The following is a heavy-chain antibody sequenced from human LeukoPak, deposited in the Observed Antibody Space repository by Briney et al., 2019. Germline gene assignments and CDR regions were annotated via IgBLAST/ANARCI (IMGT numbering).Heavy chain of an antibody. J-gene: IGHJ3*02. CDR3: ARAPNYHDSSDYYQEGDAFDI. D-gene: IGHD3-22*01. Sequence: SETLSLTCTVSGGSISSSSYYWGWIRQPPGKGLEWIGSIYYSGSTYYNPSLKSRVTISVDTAKNQVFLKLICVTAAVTAVDYCARAPNYHDSSDYYQEGDAFDIWGQGTMVTVSS. V-gene: IGHV4-39*07. CDR2: IYYSGST. CDR1: GGSISSSSYY.